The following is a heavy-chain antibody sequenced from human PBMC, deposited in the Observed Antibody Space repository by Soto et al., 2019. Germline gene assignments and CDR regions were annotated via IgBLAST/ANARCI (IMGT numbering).Heavy chain of an antibody. V-gene: IGHV1-24*01. J-gene: IGHJ4*02. D-gene: IGHD6-6*01. Sequence: ASVKVSCKVSGYTLTELSMHWVRQAPGKGLEGMGGFDPEDGETIYAQKFQGRVTMTEDTSTDTAYMELSSLRSEDTAVYYCATAVAARLPYYFDYWGQGTLVTVSS. CDR2: FDPEDGET. CDR3: ATAVAARLPYYFDY. CDR1: GYTLTELS.